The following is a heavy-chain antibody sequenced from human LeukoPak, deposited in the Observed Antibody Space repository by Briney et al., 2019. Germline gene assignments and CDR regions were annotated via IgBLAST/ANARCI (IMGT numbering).Heavy chain of an antibody. Sequence: PSETLSLTCTVSGGSISSSSYYWGWIRQPPGKGLEWIGSIYYSGSTYYNPSLKSRVTISVDTSKNQFSLKLSSVTAADTAVYYCASQGKYSSSSGDYWGQGTLVTVSS. CDR2: IYYSGST. CDR1: GGSISSSSYY. CDR3: ASQGKYSSSSGDY. J-gene: IGHJ4*02. D-gene: IGHD6-6*01. V-gene: IGHV4-39*07.